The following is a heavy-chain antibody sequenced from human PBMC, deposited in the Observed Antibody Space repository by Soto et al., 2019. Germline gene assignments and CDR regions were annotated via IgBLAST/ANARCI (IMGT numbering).Heavy chain of an antibody. D-gene: IGHD1-1*01. Sequence: SETLCHTCAVYGGSFSCYYWSWIRQPPGKGLEWIGEINHSGSTNYNPSLKSRVTISVDTSKNQFSLKLSSVTAADTAVYYCARGTTHTTNFDYWGQGTLVTVSS. V-gene: IGHV4-34*01. CDR2: INHSGST. J-gene: IGHJ4*02. CDR3: ARGTTHTTNFDY. CDR1: GGSFSCYY.